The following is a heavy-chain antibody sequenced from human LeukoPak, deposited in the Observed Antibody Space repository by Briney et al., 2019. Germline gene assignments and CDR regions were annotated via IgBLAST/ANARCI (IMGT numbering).Heavy chain of an antibody. V-gene: IGHV3-48*03. CDR2: ISSTGSPI. J-gene: IGHJ3*02. D-gene: IGHD7-27*01. Sequence: PGGSLRLSCAASGFTFSRYEMNWVRQAPGKGLEWVSYISSTGSPIFYADSVKGRFTVSRDNAKNSLYLQMNSLRAEDTAVYYCARERPGAFDIWGQGTVVTVSS. CDR1: GFTFSRYE. CDR3: ARERPGAFDI.